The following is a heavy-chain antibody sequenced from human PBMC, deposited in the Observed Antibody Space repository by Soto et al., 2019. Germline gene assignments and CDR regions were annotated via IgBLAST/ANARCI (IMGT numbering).Heavy chain of an antibody. Sequence: SETLSLTCTVSGGSISSGGYYWSWIRQHPGKGLEWIGYIYYSGSTYYNPSLKSRVTISVDTSKNQFSLKLSSVTAADTAVYYCARGRGIVATINRSLLFDYWGQGNLVTVSS. V-gene: IGHV4-31*03. CDR1: GGSISSGGYY. J-gene: IGHJ4*02. CDR3: ARGRGIVATINRSLLFDY. D-gene: IGHD5-12*01. CDR2: IYYSGST.